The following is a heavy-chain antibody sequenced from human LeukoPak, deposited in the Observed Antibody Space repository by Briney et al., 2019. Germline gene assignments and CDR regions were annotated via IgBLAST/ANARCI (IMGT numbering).Heavy chain of an antibody. CDR2: INPSSGST. V-gene: IGHV3-21*01. CDR3: AGDWSGNNRCFDF. Sequence: GGSLRLSCAASGFIFSTSTMNWVRQAPGRGLEWVSSINPSSGSTYYADSVKGRFTISRDNAENSLYLQMNSLRAEDTAVYYCAGDWSGNNRCFDFWGLGTLVTVSS. D-gene: IGHD3-3*01. J-gene: IGHJ4*02. CDR1: GFIFSTST.